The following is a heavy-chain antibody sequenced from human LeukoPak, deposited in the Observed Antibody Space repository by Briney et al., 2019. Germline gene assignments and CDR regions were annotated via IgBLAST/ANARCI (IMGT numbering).Heavy chain of an antibody. CDR2: ISGSGGKT. D-gene: IGHD3-3*01. CDR1: GFTFSSYA. J-gene: IGHJ4*02. CDR3: ARDHYDFWRGGYFDY. Sequence: PGGSLRLSCAASGFTFSSYAMSWVRQAPGKGLDWVSAISGSGGKTYYADSVKGRFTISRDNSKNTLYLQMNSLRAEDTAVYYCARDHYDFWRGGYFDYWGQGTLVTVSS. V-gene: IGHV3-23*01.